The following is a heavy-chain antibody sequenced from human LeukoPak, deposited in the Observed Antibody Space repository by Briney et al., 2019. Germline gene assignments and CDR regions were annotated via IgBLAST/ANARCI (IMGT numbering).Heavy chain of an antibody. J-gene: IGHJ5*02. V-gene: IGHV5-51*01. Sequence: GESLKFSCKGSGYNFTNFWLGWVRQMPGKGLEWMGLIYPGDSDTRYSPSFQGQVTISLDKSISTAYLQWSSLKPSDTAMYYCARHPASLNWFQSSHDNWSDPWGQGTLVTVSS. CDR3: ARHPASLNWFQSSHDNWSDP. CDR2: IYPGDSDT. CDR1: GYNFTNFW. D-gene: IGHD3-10*01.